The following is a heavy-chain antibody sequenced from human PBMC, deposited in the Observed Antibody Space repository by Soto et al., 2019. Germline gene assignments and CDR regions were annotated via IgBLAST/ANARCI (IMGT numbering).Heavy chain of an antibody. D-gene: IGHD5-18*01. CDR1: GGSFSGCY. Sequence: QVQLQQWGAGLLKPSETLSLTCAVYGGSFSGCYWSWIRQPPGKGLEWIGEINHSGSTNYNPSLKSRVTISVDTSKNQFSLKLSSVTAADTAVYYCARNLSYGSHHFDYWGQGTLVTVSS. V-gene: IGHV4-34*01. J-gene: IGHJ4*02. CDR2: INHSGST. CDR3: ARNLSYGSHHFDY.